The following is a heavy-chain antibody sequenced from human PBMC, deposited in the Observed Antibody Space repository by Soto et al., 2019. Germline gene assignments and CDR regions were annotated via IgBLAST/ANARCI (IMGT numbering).Heavy chain of an antibody. CDR2: IIPMFGIP. V-gene: IGHV1-69*01. CDR1: GGTLNKHA. CDR3: ARGGTSGWLKGAYDV. D-gene: IGHD6-13*01. Sequence: QVQLVQSGAEVKKPGSSVKVSCKASGGTLNKHAITWVRRAPGQGLEWLGGIIPMFGIPNYPQKFQGRVTITADDSTKTSQMELHSLTSDDTAVYYCARGGTSGWLKGAYDVWGQGTMVTVSS. J-gene: IGHJ3*01.